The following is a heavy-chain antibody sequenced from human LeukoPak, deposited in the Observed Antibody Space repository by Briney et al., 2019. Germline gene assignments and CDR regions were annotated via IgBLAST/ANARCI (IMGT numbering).Heavy chain of an antibody. J-gene: IGHJ6*02. D-gene: IGHD2-2*01. CDR2: INHSGST. CDR3: ARRGPLIVPAASGYYYGMDV. Sequence: SETLSLTCAVYGGSFSGYYWSWIRQPPGKGLEWIGEINHSGSTNYNPSLKSRVTISVDTSKNQFSLKLSSVTAADTAVYYCARRGPLIVPAASGYYYGMDVWGQGTTVTVSS. CDR1: GGSFSGYY. V-gene: IGHV4-34*01.